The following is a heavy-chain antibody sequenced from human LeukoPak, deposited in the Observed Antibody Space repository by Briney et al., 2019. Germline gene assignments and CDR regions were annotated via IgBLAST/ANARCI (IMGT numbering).Heavy chain of an antibody. V-gene: IGHV1-3*01. J-gene: IGHJ4*02. Sequence: GASVKVSCKASGYTFTSYAMHWVRQAPGQRLEWMGWINAGNGNTKYSQNFQGRVTINRDTSASIAYMELSSLTSEDTAVYFCARKIQGEQHPFDYWGQGTLVTVSS. CDR3: ARKIQGEQHPFDY. CDR1: GYTFTSYA. D-gene: IGHD3-16*01. CDR2: INAGNGNT.